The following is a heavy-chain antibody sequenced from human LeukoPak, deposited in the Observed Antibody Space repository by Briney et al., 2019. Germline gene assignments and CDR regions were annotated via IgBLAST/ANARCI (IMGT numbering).Heavy chain of an antibody. CDR3: ARDNPQWLVQEQYFQH. J-gene: IGHJ1*01. CDR1: GFTFSSYW. D-gene: IGHD6-19*01. CDR2: IKQDGSEK. V-gene: IGHV3-7*01. Sequence: PGGSLRLSCAASGFTFSSYWMSWVRQAPGKGLEWVANIKQDGSEKYYVDSVKGRFTISRDNAKNSLYLQMNSLRAEDTAVYYCARDNPQWLVQEQYFQHWGQGTLVTVSS.